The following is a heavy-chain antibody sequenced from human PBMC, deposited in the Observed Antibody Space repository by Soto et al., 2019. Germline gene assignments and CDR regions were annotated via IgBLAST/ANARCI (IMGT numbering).Heavy chain of an antibody. Sequence: XGSLRLSCLVSGFTFSNYWMHWVRQAPGKGLVWVSRISSDGSSTSYADSVKGRFTISRDNAKNTLYLQMNSLRAEDTAVYYCARDIDYGDTLSRNYWGQGTLVTVSS. D-gene: IGHD4-17*01. CDR1: GFTFSNYW. CDR2: ISSDGSST. J-gene: IGHJ4*02. CDR3: ARDIDYGDTLSRNY. V-gene: IGHV3-74*01.